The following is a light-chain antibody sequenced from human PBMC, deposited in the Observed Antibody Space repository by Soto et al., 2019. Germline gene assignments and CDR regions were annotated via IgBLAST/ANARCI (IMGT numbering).Light chain of an antibody. J-gene: IGKJ4*01. CDR1: QSALYSSNNKNY. Sequence: DIVMTQSPDSLAVSLGERATINCKSSQSALYSSNNKNYLAWYQQKPGQPPKLLIYWASTRESGVPDRFSGSRSGTDFTLTISSLQAEDVAVYCCQQYYSIPFTFGGGTKVEIK. V-gene: IGKV4-1*01. CDR2: WAS. CDR3: QQYYSIPFT.